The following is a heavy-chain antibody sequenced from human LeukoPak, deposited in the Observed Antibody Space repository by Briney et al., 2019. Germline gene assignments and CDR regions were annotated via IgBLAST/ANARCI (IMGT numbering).Heavy chain of an antibody. Sequence: PSETLSLTCTVSGGSISSSSYYWGWIRQPPGKGLEWIGSIYYSGSTYYNPSLKSRVTISVDTSKNQFSLKLSSVTAADTAVHYCASTGYSSGWYYFDYWGQGTLVTVSS. V-gene: IGHV4-39*01. J-gene: IGHJ4*02. CDR1: GGSISSSSYY. CDR3: ASTGYSSGWYYFDY. D-gene: IGHD6-19*01. CDR2: IYYSGST.